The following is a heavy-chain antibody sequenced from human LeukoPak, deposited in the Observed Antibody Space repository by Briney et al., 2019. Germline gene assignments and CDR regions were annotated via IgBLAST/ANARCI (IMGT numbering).Heavy chain of an antibody. CDR1: GYTFTSYG. Sequence: ASVKVSCKASGYTFTSYGISWVRQAPGQGLEWMGWISAYNGNTNYAQKLQGRVTMTTDTSTSTAYMELRSLRSDDTAVYYCARSFRGQWLVRYYFDYCGQGTLVTVSS. D-gene: IGHD6-19*01. CDR2: ISAYNGNT. CDR3: ARSFRGQWLVRYYFDY. V-gene: IGHV1-18*04. J-gene: IGHJ4*02.